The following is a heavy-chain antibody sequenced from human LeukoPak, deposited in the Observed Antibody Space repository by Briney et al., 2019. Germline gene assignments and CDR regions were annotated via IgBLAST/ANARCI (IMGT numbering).Heavy chain of an antibody. D-gene: IGHD1-20*01. J-gene: IGHJ4*02. V-gene: IGHV1-2*02. Sequence: ASVKVSCKASGYTFTGYYMHWVRQAPGQGLEWMGWINPNSGGTNYAQKFQGRVTMTRDTSISTAYMELSRLRSDDTAVYYCARDPPKPSITGTTFGYWGQGTLVTVSS. CDR3: ARDPPKPSITGTTFGY. CDR2: INPNSGGT. CDR1: GYTFTGYY.